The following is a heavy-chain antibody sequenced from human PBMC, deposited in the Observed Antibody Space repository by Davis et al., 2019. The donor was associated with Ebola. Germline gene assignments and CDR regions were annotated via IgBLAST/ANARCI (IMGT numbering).Heavy chain of an antibody. D-gene: IGHD1-14*01. CDR1: GLTFGDYA. Sequence: PGGSLRLSCTASGLTFGDYAMNWVRQAPGKGLEWVSSISSDSDYIYYADSAKGRFTISRDNAKNSLYLQMNGLRAEDTAVYYCARSEPPDYWGQGTLVTVSS. J-gene: IGHJ4*02. CDR2: ISSDSDYI. CDR3: ARSEPPDY. V-gene: IGHV3-21*01.